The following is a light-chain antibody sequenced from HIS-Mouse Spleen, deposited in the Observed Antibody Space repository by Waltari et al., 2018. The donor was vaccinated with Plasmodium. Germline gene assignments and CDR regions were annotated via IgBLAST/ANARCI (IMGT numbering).Light chain of an antibody. Sequence: SYELTQPLSVSVALGQTARITCGGNNIGSNNVHGYQQKPGQAPVLVIYRDSNRPSGIPERFSGSNSGNTATLTISRAQAGDEADYYCQVWDSSTANVVFGGGTKLTVL. V-gene: IGLV3-9*01. CDR1: NIGSNN. J-gene: IGLJ2*01. CDR2: RDS. CDR3: QVWDSSTANVV.